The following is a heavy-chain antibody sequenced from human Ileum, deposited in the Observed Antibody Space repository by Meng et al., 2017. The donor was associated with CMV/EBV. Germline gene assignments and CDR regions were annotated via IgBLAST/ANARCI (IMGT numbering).Heavy chain of an antibody. CDR3: ADPPAGL. V-gene: IGHV4-4*02. Sequence: QMQLQESGPVLVRPSGTLSLTSVVSGGSLIGTNWWNWVRQPPGGGLEWIGEIFHSGASNYNPSLKSRATISIDNSKNQFSLRLTSVTVADTAVYFCADPPAGLWGQGVLVTVSS. J-gene: IGHJ4*02. D-gene: IGHD3-16*01. CDR1: GGSLIGTNW. CDR2: IFHSGAS.